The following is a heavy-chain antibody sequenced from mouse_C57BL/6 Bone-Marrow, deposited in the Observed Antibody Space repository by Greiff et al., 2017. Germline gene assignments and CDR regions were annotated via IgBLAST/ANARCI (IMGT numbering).Heavy chain of an antibody. CDR1: GYTFTDYY. CDR3: ARWASYYYYAMDY. V-gene: IGHV1-19*01. D-gene: IGHD6-1*01. J-gene: IGHJ4*01. Sequence: VQLQQSGPVLVKPGASVKMSCKASGYTFTDYYMNWVKQSHGKSLEWIGVINPYNGGTSYNQKFKGKATLTVDKSSSTAYMELNSLTSEDSAVYYCARWASYYYYAMDYWGQGTSVTVS. CDR2: INPYNGGT.